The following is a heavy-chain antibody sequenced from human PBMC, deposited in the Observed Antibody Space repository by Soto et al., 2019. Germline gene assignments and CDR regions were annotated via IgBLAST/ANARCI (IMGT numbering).Heavy chain of an antibody. D-gene: IGHD2-15*01. V-gene: IGHV3-23*01. CDR2: ISGGGDST. J-gene: IGHJ3*01. CDR1: GFTFRNHA. CDR3: AKVYYSVTFPGAFDV. Sequence: EVQLLESGGGLVQPGGPLRLSCAVSGFTFRNHAMHWVRQAPGKGLQWVSGISGGGDSTFYADSVKGRFTISRDNSMSTLYLHMNSLRAEDTAVYYCAKVYYSVTFPGAFDVWGQGTMVTVSS.